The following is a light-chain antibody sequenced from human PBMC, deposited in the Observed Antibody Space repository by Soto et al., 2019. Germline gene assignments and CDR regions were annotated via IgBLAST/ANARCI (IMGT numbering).Light chain of an antibody. V-gene: IGKV1-39*01. CDR3: QQSYSTSST. J-gene: IGKJ2*01. Sequence: DMQMTQSPTSLSASVGDRITITGRASQTIHRFVNWYQQKPGKAPKLINYSTISLQSGAPSRFSGSGSGTEFTLTNSSLQPEDFGTYYGQQSYSTSSTCGQPAKLVIQ. CDR2: STI. CDR1: QTIHRF.